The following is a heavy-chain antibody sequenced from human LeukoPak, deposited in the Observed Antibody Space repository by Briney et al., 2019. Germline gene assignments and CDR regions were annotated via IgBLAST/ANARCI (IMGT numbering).Heavy chain of an antibody. Sequence: GASVKVSCKASGYTFTSYYMHWVRQAPGQGLEWMGIINPSGGSTSYAQKFQGRVTMTRNTSISTAYMELSSLRSEDTAVYYCAREDSFATDYWGQGTLVTVSS. CDR3: AREDSFATDY. CDR2: INPSGGST. CDR1: GYTFTSYY. V-gene: IGHV1-46*01. J-gene: IGHJ4*02. D-gene: IGHD1-26*01.